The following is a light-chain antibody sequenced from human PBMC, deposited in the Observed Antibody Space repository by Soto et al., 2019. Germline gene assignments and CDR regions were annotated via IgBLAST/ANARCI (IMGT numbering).Light chain of an antibody. V-gene: IGLV2-8*01. J-gene: IGLJ2*01. Sequence: QPVLTQPPSASGSPGQSVTISCTGTSSDVGGHNYVSWYQQYPGKAPKLIIYEASERPSGVPDRFSGSKSGNTASLTVSGLQADDEADYYCSSYAGINSFVVFGGGTQLTVL. CDR1: SSDVGGHNY. CDR3: SSYAGINSFVV. CDR2: EAS.